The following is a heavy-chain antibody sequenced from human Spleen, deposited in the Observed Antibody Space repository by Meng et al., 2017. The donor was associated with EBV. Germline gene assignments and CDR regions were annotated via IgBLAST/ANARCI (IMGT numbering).Heavy chain of an antibody. CDR3: ARESYHDTSGAPAF. CDR1: GFTFSSYW. V-gene: IGHV3-74*01. CDR2: INSDGSST. Sequence: EVQLVESGGGLVQPGGSLRLSCAASGFTFSSYWMHWVRQTPGKGLVWVSRINSDGSSTSYADSVKGRFTISRDNAKNTVYLHMNSLRPEDTAVYYCARESYHDTSGAPAFGGQGTLVTVSS. D-gene: IGHD3-22*01. J-gene: IGHJ4*02.